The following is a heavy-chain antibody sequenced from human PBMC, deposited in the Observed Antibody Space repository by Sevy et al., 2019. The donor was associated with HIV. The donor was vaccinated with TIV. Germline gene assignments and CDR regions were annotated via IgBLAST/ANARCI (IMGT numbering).Heavy chain of an antibody. Sequence: GGSLRLSCAASGFTLSHYWMSWVRQVPGKGLEWVANIKQDGSAKYYVDSVKGRFTISRDNSKNTLYLQMNSLRAEDTAVYYCARGPPEYSGSYYDYWGQGTLVTVSS. CDR3: ARGPPEYSGSYYDY. V-gene: IGHV3-7*03. CDR2: IKQDGSAK. J-gene: IGHJ4*02. D-gene: IGHD1-26*01. CDR1: GFTLSHYW.